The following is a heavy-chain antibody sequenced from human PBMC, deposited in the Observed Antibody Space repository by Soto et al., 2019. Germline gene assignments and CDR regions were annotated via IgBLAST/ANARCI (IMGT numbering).Heavy chain of an antibody. D-gene: IGHD3-10*01. CDR1: GYTFTSYA. Sequence: ASVKVSCKASGYTFTSYAMHWVRQAPGQRLEWMGWINAGNGNTKYSQKLQGRVTMTTDTSTSTAYMELRSLRSDDTAVYYCARDWGITMVRGDFDYWGQGTLATVSS. V-gene: IGHV1-3*01. CDR3: ARDWGITMVRGDFDY. J-gene: IGHJ4*02. CDR2: INAGNGNT.